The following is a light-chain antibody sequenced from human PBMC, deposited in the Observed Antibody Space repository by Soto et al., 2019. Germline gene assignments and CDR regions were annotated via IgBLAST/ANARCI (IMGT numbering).Light chain of an antibody. CDR3: QHYDSYSPTWT. J-gene: IGKJ1*01. V-gene: IGKV1-5*03. Sequence: DIQMTQSPSTLSASVGDRVSITCRASQSIGDWLAWYQQKPGKAPKLLIYKASNLQSGVPSRFSGSGSGTDFTLTISSLQPDDFATYCCQHYDSYSPTWTFGQGTKVDIK. CDR1: QSIGDW. CDR2: KAS.